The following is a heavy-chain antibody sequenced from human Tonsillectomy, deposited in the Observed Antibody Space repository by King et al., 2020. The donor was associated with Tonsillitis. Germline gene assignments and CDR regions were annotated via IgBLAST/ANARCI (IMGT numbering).Heavy chain of an antibody. J-gene: IGHJ6*04. Sequence: VQLVESGAEVKKPGASVKVSCTPSGYPFSVYYVHWVRQAPGQGLEWMGWINPKSGDTIYAQKFQERVTMTRDTTISTAYMELSRLRSDDTAVYYCARALYLLLPPGMDVWGKGTTVTVSS. V-gene: IGHV1-2*02. CDR2: INPKSGDT. CDR1: GYPFSVYY. D-gene: IGHD2-2*01. CDR3: ARALYLLLPPGMDV.